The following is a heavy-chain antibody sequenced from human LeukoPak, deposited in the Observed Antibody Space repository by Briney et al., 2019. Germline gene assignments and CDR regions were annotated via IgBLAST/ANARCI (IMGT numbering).Heavy chain of an antibody. CDR3: AKGSWDDLGYYYYYMDV. J-gene: IGHJ6*03. Sequence: GGSLRLSCAASGFTFSSYGMSWVRQAPGKGLEWVSAISGSGGSTYYADSVKGRFTISRDNSKNTLYLQMNSLRAEDTAVYYCAKGSWDDLGYYYYYMDVWGKGTTVTISS. V-gene: IGHV3-23*01. D-gene: IGHD6-13*01. CDR1: GFTFSSYG. CDR2: ISGSGGST.